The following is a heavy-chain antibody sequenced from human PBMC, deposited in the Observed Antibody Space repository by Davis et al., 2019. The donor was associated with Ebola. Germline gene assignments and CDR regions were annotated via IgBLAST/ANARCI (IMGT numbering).Heavy chain of an antibody. Sequence: GESLKISCAASGFTFSDYYMSWIRQAPGKGLEWISYISSSGTPISYADSVKGRFTISRDNAKKSLYLQMNSLRAEDTAVYYCARVGSIIAAGTTDYWGQGTLVTVSS. CDR2: ISSSGTPI. CDR1: GFTFSDYY. V-gene: IGHV3-11*01. J-gene: IGHJ4*02. D-gene: IGHD6-13*01. CDR3: ARVGSIIAAGTTDY.